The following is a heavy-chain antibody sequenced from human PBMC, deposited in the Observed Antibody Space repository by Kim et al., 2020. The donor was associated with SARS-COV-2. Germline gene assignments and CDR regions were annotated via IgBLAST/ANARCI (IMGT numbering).Heavy chain of an antibody. J-gene: IGHJ4*02. CDR1: DNTFAIYD. V-gene: IGHV1-18*01. CDR3: LSGSYHTY. CDR2: INAQGGNT. D-gene: IGHD1-26*01. Sequence: ASVKVSCKASDNTFAIYDVSWVRQAPGQGLEWMGRINAQGGNTYYAQNVQGRVTITKDTSTSTAFMELSSLRSDDTAVYFWLSGSYHTYWGQGTLVTVSS.